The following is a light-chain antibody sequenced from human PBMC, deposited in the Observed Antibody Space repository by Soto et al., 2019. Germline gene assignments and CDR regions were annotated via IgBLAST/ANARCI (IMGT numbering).Light chain of an antibody. J-gene: IGKJ4*01. Sequence: PGERVTLSCRASQSVSSSYLTWYQQKPGQAPGLFIYGASTRATGIPARFSGSGSGTDFTRTISSLQPEDFAVYYCQHEYNLPLGGGTKVDIK. V-gene: IGKV3D-7*01. CDR3: QHEYNLP. CDR1: QSVSSSY. CDR2: GAS.